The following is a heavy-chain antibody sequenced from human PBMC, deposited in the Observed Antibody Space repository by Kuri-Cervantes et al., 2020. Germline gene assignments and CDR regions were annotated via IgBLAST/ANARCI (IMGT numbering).Heavy chain of an antibody. CDR2: ISSSSSTI. J-gene: IGHJ6*02. CDR3: ARDYYGMDV. CDR1: GFTFSSYS. Sequence: GGSLRLSCAASGFTFSSYSMNWVRQAQGKGLEWVSYISSSSSTIYYADSVKGRFTISRDNSKNTLYLQMNSLRAEDTAVYYCARDYYGMDVWGQGTTVTVSS. V-gene: IGHV3-48*01.